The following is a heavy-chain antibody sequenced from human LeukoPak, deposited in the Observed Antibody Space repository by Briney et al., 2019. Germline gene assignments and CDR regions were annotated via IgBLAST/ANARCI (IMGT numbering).Heavy chain of an antibody. V-gene: IGHV1-46*02. CDR1: GYLFKYNY. Sequence: ASVKVSCKASGYLFKYNYIHWVRQAPGQGLEWMGMINPSGDSTTYAQQFQGRLTMSSDTSTRTVYVVLSSLRSEDTAVYFCARDRMDTAMGSYLDNWGQGTLVTISS. CDR2: INPSGDST. J-gene: IGHJ4*02. D-gene: IGHD5-18*01. CDR3: ARDRMDTAMGSYLDN.